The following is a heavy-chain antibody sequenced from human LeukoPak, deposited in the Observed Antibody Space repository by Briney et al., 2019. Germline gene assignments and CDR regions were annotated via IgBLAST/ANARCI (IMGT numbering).Heavy chain of an antibody. CDR2: IWYDGSNK. CDR1: GFTFSSYG. V-gene: IGHV3-30*02. Sequence: PGGSLRLSCVASGFTFSSYGMHWVRQAPGKGLEWVAFIWYDGSNKYYADSVKGRFTISRDNSKNTLSLQMSSLRPHDTAVYYCAKAYSYGYDYWGQGTLVTVSS. J-gene: IGHJ4*02. CDR3: AKAYSYGYDY. D-gene: IGHD5-18*01.